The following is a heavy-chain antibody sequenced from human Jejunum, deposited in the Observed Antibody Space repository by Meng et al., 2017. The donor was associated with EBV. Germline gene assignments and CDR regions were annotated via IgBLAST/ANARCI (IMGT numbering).Heavy chain of an antibody. CDR1: GFNFSDYW. V-gene: IGHV3-74*01. J-gene: IGHJ4*02. Sequence: EGQLVGSGGGLVSPGGSLRLSCAASGFNFSDYWMHWVRQAPGKGLVWVSRIKNDGTDPYYADSVKGRFTVSRDNAKNTLYLQMNSLRAEDTAIYYCARGYRDYWGRGTLVTVSS. CDR3: ARGYRDY. CDR2: IKNDGTDP. D-gene: IGHD5-18*01.